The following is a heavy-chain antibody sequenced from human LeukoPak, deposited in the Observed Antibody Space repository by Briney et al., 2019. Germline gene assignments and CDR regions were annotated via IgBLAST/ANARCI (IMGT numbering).Heavy chain of an antibody. CDR2: IYYSGST. CDR3: ARRKRSGSYSY. V-gene: IGHV4-34*01. J-gene: IGHJ4*02. D-gene: IGHD1-26*01. CDR1: GGSFSGYY. Sequence: SETLSLTCAVYGGSFSGYYWSWIRQPPGKGLEWIGSIYYSGSTYYNPSLKSRVTISVDTSKNQFSLKLSSVTAADTAVYYCARRKRSGSYSYWGQGTLVTVSS.